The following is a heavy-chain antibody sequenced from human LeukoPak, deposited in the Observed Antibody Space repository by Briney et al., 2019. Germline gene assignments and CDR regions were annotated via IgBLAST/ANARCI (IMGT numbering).Heavy chain of an antibody. Sequence: PGGSLRLSCAASGFTFSSYNMNWVRQAPGKGLEWVSSITSSSSYIYYADSVKGRFTISRDNAKNSLYLQINSLRAEDTAVYYCARDPYNGAYSEGYYYYYMDVWGKGTTVTVSS. CDR3: ARDPYNGAYSEGYYYYYMDV. CDR2: ITSSSSYI. D-gene: IGHD1-1*01. V-gene: IGHV3-21*01. J-gene: IGHJ6*03. CDR1: GFTFSSYN.